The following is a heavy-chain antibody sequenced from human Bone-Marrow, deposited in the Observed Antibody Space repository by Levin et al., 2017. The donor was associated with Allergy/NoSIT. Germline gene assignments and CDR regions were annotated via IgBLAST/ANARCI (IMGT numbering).Heavy chain of an antibody. CDR2: INPSSGGT. Sequence: GASVKVSCKSSEYTSGGFYIHWVRQAPGQGLEWMGFINPSSGGTNYAQKFQGRVTFTADYMEVRSLQSDDTAVYYCARGRHVSASRVTWIDPWGQGTLVTVSS. V-gene: IGHV1-2*02. CDR3: ARGRHVSASRVTWIDP. D-gene: IGHD6-6*01. J-gene: IGHJ5*02. CDR1: EYTSGGFY.